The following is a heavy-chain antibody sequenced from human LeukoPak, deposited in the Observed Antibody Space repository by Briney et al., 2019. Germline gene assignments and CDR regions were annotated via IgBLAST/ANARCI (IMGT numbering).Heavy chain of an antibody. CDR1: GGSISSSSYY. Sequence: SETLSLXCTVSGGSISSSSYYWGWIRQPPGKGLEWIGSIYYSGSTYYNPSLKSRVTISVDTSKNQFSLKLSSVTAADTAVYYCARHGTLLLRGLAFDYWGQGTLVTVSS. D-gene: IGHD3-22*01. CDR3: ARHGTLLLRGLAFDY. V-gene: IGHV4-39*01. CDR2: IYYSGST. J-gene: IGHJ4*02.